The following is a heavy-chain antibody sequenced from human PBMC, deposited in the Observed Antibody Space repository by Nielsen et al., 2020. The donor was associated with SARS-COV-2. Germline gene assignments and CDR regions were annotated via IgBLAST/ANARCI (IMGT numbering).Heavy chain of an antibody. D-gene: IGHD3-9*01. CDR1: GFTFSSYA. V-gene: IGHV3-30-3*01. Sequence: GGSLRLSCAASGFTFSSYAMHWVRQAPGKGLEWVAVISYGGSNKYYADSVKGRFTISRDNSKNTLYLQMNSLRAEDTAVYYCASTQSSGRYYDTLSPFDYWGQGTLVTVSS. CDR2: ISYGGSNK. J-gene: IGHJ4*02. CDR3: ASTQSSGRYYDTLSPFDY.